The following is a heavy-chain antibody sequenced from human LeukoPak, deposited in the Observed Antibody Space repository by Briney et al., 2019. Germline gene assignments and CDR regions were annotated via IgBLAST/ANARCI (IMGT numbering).Heavy chain of an antibody. D-gene: IGHD6-13*01. Sequence: GESLKISCKVSGYTFSSYWIGWVRQMPEKGLEWMGIIYLGDSDTRYSPSFQDQVTFSADKSISTAYLQWSSLKASDTAMYYCARRMAGAGMYYFDYWGQGTLVTVSS. CDR2: IYLGDSDT. V-gene: IGHV5-51*01. CDR3: ARRMAGAGMYYFDY. J-gene: IGHJ4*02. CDR1: GYTFSSYW.